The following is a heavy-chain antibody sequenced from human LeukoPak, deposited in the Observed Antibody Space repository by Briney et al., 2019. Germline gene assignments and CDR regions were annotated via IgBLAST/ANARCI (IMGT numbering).Heavy chain of an antibody. CDR1: GFTFSSYW. CDR2: INSDGSST. V-gene: IGHV3-74*01. CDR3: ARDQTYYDFWSGYYPLNWFDP. J-gene: IGHJ5*02. Sequence: GGSLRLSCAASGFTFSSYWMHWVRQAPGKGLVWVSRINSDGSSTSYAASVKGRFTISRDNAKNTLYLQMNSLRAEDTAVYYCARDQTYYDFWSGYYPLNWFDPWGQGTLVTVSS. D-gene: IGHD3-3*01.